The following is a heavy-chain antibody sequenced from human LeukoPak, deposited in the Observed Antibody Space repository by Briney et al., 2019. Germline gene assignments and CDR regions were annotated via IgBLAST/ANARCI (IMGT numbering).Heavy chain of an antibody. CDR3: AKELSSGYGMEV. CDR1: GFTFSSYW. Sequence: GGSLRLSCAASGFTFSSYWMSWVRQAPGKGLEWVANIKQDGSEKYYVDSVKDRFTISRDNAKNSLYLQMNSLRADDTAVYYCAKELSSGYGMEVWGQGTTVTVSS. V-gene: IGHV3-7*01. J-gene: IGHJ6*02. CDR2: IKQDGSEK. D-gene: IGHD6-19*01.